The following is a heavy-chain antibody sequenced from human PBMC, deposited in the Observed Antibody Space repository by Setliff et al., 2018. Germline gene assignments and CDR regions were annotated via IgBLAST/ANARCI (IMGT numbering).Heavy chain of an antibody. J-gene: IGHJ4*02. Sequence: ASVQVSCKASGYTFTSYAMHWVRQAPGQRLEWMGWINAGNGNTKYSQKFQARVTITRDTSASTAYMELSSLRSDDTAVYYCARSPPPSTYYDFWSGYSYYFDYWGQGTLVTVSS. D-gene: IGHD3-3*01. CDR1: GYTFTSYA. CDR3: ARSPPPSTYYDFWSGYSYYFDY. CDR2: INAGNGNT. V-gene: IGHV1-3*01.